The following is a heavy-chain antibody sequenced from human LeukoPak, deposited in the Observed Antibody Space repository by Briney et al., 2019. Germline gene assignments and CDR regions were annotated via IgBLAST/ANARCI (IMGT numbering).Heavy chain of an antibody. CDR1: GYSFANYG. CDR3: ARGWSDILTGYYRVNWFDP. D-gene: IGHD3-9*01. J-gene: IGHJ5*02. Sequence: GESLKISCKASGYSFANYGIAWVRQMPGKGLEWMGIIYPGDSDTRYSPSFQGQVTISAERSITTAYLQWSSLKASDTAMYYCARGWSDILTGYYRVNWFDPWGQGTLVTVSS. CDR2: IYPGDSDT. V-gene: IGHV5-51*01.